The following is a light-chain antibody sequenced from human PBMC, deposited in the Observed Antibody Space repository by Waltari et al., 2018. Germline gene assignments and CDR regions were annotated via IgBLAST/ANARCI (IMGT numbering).Light chain of an antibody. V-gene: IGKV1-8*01. Sequence: AIRLTQSPSSLSASKGDSVTITCRATQDVGSYLAWYKQTPGRAPNLLIYSASTLHTGVPSRFIGDGSRTNFSLTISCLQSDDFGTYFCQQYHTFPPTFGGGTKVEIK. CDR2: SAS. CDR1: QDVGSY. J-gene: IGKJ4*01. CDR3: QQYHTFPPT.